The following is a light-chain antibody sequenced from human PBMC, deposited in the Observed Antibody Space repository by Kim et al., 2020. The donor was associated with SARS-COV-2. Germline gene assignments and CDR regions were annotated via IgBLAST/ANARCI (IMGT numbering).Light chain of an antibody. CDR2: AAS. J-gene: IGKJ4*01. V-gene: IGKV1-39*01. CDR1: PSIDRY. CDR3: QQSFGTPVT. Sequence: DVRMTQSPSSLSASLGDRVTITCRASPSIDRYVNWYQQRRGEAPKILITAASSLQSGVSTRFTGSGSGREFTLTISNLQPEDFANYYCQQSFGTPVTFGGGTKVDIK.